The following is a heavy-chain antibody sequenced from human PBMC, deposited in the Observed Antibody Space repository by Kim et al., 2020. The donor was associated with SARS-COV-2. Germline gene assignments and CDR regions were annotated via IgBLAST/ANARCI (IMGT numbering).Heavy chain of an antibody. D-gene: IGHD3-22*01. J-gene: IGHJ2*01. CDR3: ARELGSSGPRYWYFDL. V-gene: IGHV1-69*04. Sequence: KFQGRVTITADKSTSTAYMELSSLRSEDTAVYYCARELGSSGPRYWYFDLWGRGTLVTVSS.